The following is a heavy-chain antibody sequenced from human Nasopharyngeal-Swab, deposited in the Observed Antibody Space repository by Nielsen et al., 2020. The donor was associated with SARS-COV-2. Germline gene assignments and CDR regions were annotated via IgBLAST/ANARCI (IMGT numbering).Heavy chain of an antibody. CDR2: ISYDGSNK. V-gene: IGHV3-30-3*01. D-gene: IGHD3-10*01. CDR3: ARGPGDGMDV. Sequence: RQPPGKGPEWVAVISYDGSNKYYADSVNGRFTISRDNSKNTLYLQMNSLRAEDTAVYYCARGPGDGMDVWGQGTTVTVSS. J-gene: IGHJ6*02.